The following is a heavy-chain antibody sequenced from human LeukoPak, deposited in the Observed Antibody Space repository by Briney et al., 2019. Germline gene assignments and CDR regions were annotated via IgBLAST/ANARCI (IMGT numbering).Heavy chain of an antibody. J-gene: IGHJ6*03. CDR1: GGTFSSYA. D-gene: IGHD2-2*01. Sequence: GASVKVFCKASGGTFSSYAISWVRQAPGQGLEWMGGIIPIFGTANYAQKFQGRVTITADESTSTAYMELRSLRSDDTAVYYCARDQGGCSSTSCYWASPTWAHYMDVWGKGTTVTVSS. V-gene: IGHV1-69*13. CDR3: ARDQGGCSSTSCYWASPTWAHYMDV. CDR2: IIPIFGTA.